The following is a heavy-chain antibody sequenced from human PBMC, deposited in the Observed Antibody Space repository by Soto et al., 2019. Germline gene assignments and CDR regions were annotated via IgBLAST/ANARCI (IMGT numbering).Heavy chain of an antibody. Sequence: GASVKVSGKASGDTFTGYYMHWVRQAPGRGLEWMGWINPNSGGTNYAQKFQGWVTMTRDTSISTAYMELSRLRSDDTAVYYCAASYSSGRKHWFDPWGQGTLVTSPQ. J-gene: IGHJ5*02. CDR2: INPNSGGT. V-gene: IGHV1-2*04. CDR3: AASYSSGRKHWFDP. D-gene: IGHD6-19*01. CDR1: GDTFTGYY.